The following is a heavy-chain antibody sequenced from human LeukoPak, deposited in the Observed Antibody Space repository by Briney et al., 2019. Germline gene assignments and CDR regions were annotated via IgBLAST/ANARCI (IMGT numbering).Heavy chain of an antibody. CDR2: IYYSGST. V-gene: IGHV4-39*07. CDR1: GGSISSSSYY. D-gene: IGHD3-10*01. J-gene: IGHJ5*02. Sequence: PSETLSLTCTVSGGSISSSSYYWGWVRQPPGKGLEWIGSIYYSGSTHYNPSLKSRVTISVDTSKNQFSPKLNSVTAADTAVYYCARGGYYGSGNDFRFDPWGQGTLVTVSS. CDR3: ARGGYYGSGNDFRFDP.